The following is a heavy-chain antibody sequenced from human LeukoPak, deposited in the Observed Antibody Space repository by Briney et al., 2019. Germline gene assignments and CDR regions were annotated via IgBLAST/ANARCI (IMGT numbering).Heavy chain of an antibody. D-gene: IGHD2-2*02. CDR1: GYTFTSYD. CDR2: MNPNSGNT. J-gene: IGHJ4*02. CDR3: AGGNLGYCSSTSCYTGRWYFDY. V-gene: IGHV1-8*01. Sequence: ASVKVSCKASGYTFTSYDINWVRQATGQGLEWMGWMNPNSGNTGYAQKFQGRVTITADESTSTAYMELSSLRSEDTAVYYCAGGNLGYCSSTSCYTGRWYFDYWGQGTLVTVSS.